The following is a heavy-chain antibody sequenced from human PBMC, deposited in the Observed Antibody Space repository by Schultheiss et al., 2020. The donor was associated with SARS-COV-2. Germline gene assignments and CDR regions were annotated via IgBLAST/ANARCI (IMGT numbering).Heavy chain of an antibody. CDR2: INPNSGGT. J-gene: IGHJ6*02. D-gene: IGHD6-19*01. Sequence: ASVKVSCKASGGTFSSYAISWVRQAPGQGLEWMGWINPNSGGTNYAQKFQGWVTMTRDTSISTAYMELSRLRSDDTAVYYCARDPLYSSGWAPWYYYGMDVWGQGTTVTVSS. CDR1: GGTFSSYA. V-gene: IGHV1-2*04. CDR3: ARDPLYSSGWAPWYYYGMDV.